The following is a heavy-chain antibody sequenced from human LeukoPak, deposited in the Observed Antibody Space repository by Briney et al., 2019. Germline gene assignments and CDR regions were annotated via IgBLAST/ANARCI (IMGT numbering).Heavy chain of an antibody. CDR2: INPNSGGT. Sequence: SVKVSCKASGYTFTPYYMHGVRQAPGHGVEGMGWINPNSGGTTYAPKLKGRATLPWDTSVNTTYLELSRLTSDATAVYFWARGTPASYLGNWGQGTLVTVSP. V-gene: IGHV1-2*02. CDR1: GYTFTPYY. CDR3: ARGTPASYLGN. D-gene: IGHD3-16*02. J-gene: IGHJ1*01.